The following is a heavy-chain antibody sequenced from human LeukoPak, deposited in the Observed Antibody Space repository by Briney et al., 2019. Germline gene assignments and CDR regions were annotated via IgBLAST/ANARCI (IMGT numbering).Heavy chain of an antibody. CDR2: INHSGST. CDR3: ARGHYYDSSGYYTPGDFDY. V-gene: IGHV4-34*01. J-gene: IGHJ4*02. D-gene: IGHD3-22*01. CDR1: GGSFSGYY. Sequence: SETLSLTCAVYGGSFSGYYWSWTRQPPGKGLEWIGEINHSGSTNYNPSLKSRVTISVDTSKNQFSLKLSSVTAADTAVYYCARGHYYDSSGYYTPGDFDYWGQGTLVTVSS.